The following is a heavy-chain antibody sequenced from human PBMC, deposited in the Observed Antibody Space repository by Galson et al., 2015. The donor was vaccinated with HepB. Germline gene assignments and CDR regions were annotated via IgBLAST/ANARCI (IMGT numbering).Heavy chain of an antibody. J-gene: IGHJ4*02. Sequence: QSGAEVKKPGESLKISCKGSGYSFTSYWIGWVRQMPGKGLEWMGIIYPGDSDTRYSPSFQGQVTISADKSISTAYLQWSSLKASDTAMYYCARRYRGHGGNSAIQRPAFFDYWGQGTLVTVSS. CDR3: ARRYRGHGGNSAIQRPAFFDY. D-gene: IGHD4-23*01. CDR2: IYPGDSDT. V-gene: IGHV5-51*03. CDR1: GYSFTSYW.